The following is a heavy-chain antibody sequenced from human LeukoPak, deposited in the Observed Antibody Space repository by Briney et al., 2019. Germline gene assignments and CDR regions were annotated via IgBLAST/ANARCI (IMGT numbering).Heavy chain of an antibody. Sequence: AVTVSCKASGYTFTGYYMHWVRQAPGQGLEWMGWINPNSGGTNYAQKFQGRVTMTRDTSISTAYMELSRLRSDDTAVYYCAREYYYDSSGYSPWGQGTMVTVST. CDR1: GYTFTGYY. V-gene: IGHV1-2*02. J-gene: IGHJ3*01. D-gene: IGHD3-22*01. CDR2: INPNSGGT. CDR3: AREYYYDSSGYSP.